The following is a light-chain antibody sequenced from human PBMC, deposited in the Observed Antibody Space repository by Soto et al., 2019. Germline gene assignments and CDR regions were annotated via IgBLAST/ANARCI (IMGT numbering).Light chain of an antibody. Sequence: LTTPASLLLLSKGERVTLSCRASHSVSSNFLAGYQQKPGQAPRLLIYDASNRAAGIPDRFSGSGSGTDFTLTIIRLEHDDFAVGYCRQYSSSRRTFGQGTKV. CDR2: DAS. V-gene: IGKV3-20*01. CDR1: HSVSSNF. J-gene: IGKJ1*01. CDR3: RQYSSSRRT.